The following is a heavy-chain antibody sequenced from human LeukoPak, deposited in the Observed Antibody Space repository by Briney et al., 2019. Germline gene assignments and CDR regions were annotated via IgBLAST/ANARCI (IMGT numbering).Heavy chain of an antibody. CDR3: ARVYWSHPAEYYFDY. CDR1: GRSFSGYY. V-gene: IGHV4-34*01. CDR2: INHSGST. Sequence: SETLSLTCAVYGRSFSGYYWSWIRQTPGKGLEWIGEINHSGSTTYNPSLKSRVTISVDTSKNQFSLKLSSVTAADTALYYCARVYWSHPAEYYFDYWGQGTLVTVSS. J-gene: IGHJ4*02. D-gene: IGHD2-8*02.